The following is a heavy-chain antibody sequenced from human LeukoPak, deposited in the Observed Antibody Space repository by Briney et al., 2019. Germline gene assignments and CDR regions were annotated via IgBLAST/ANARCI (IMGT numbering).Heavy chain of an antibody. J-gene: IGHJ4*02. CDR3: ARGEIAAAGSDY. Sequence: ASVEVSCKASGYTFTSYDINWVRQATGQGREGGGWMNPNSGNTGYAQKFQGRVTMTRNTSIRTAYMELSSLRSEDTGVYYCARGEIAAAGSDYWGQGTLVTV. CDR2: MNPNSGNT. D-gene: IGHD6-13*01. CDR1: GYTFTSYD. V-gene: IGHV1-8*01.